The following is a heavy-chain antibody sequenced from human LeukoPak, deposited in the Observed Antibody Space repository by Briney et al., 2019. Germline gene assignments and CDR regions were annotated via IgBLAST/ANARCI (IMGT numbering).Heavy chain of an antibody. J-gene: IGHJ3*02. CDR3: ARCTSHWYLVGATSDAFDI. Sequence: GGSLRLSCEGSGFTFSNYWMTWVRQAPEKGLEWVANIKPSGSEKHYADSVEGRFTIFRDNAKNSLYLQMNSLRAEDTAVYYCARCTSHWYLVGATSDAFDIWGQGTMVTVSS. CDR2: IKPSGSEK. CDR1: GFTFSNYW. D-gene: IGHD1-26*01. V-gene: IGHV3-7*01.